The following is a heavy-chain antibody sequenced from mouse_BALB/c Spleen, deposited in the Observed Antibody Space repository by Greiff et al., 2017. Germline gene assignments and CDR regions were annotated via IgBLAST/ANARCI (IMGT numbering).Heavy chain of an antibody. CDR2: IWGDGST. J-gene: IGHJ4*01. CDR3: ARGNGNHYYAMDY. Sequence: QVQLKESGPGLVAPSQSLSITCTVSGFSLTGYGVNWVRQPPGKGLEWLGMIWGDGSTDYNSALKSRLSISKDNSKSQVFLKMNSLQTDDTARYYCARGNGNHYYAMDYWGQGTSVTVSS. D-gene: IGHD2-1*01. V-gene: IGHV2-6-7*01. CDR1: GFSLTGYG.